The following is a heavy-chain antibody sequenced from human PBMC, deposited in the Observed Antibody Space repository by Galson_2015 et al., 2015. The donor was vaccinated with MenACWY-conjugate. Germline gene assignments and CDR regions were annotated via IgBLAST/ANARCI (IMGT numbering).Heavy chain of an antibody. J-gene: IGHJ4*02. Sequence: EWVSSISSAGSSIYYADSVKGRFPISRDNAKNTLYLQMNSLRAEDTAVYYCARDRSYALDYWGQGTLVTVSS. CDR2: ISSAGSSI. CDR3: ARDRSYALDY. V-gene: IGHV3-11*04. D-gene: IGHD3-16*01.